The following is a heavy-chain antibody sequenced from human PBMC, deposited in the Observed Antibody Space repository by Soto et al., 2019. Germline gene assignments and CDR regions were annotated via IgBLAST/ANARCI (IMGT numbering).Heavy chain of an antibody. V-gene: IGHV4-59*01. J-gene: IGHJ5*02. CDR1: GGSISRYY. CDR2: IYYSGDT. D-gene: IGHD3-22*01. CDR3: ARGSAYYLHNWFDP. Sequence: KTSETLSLTCTVSGGSISRYYWTWIRQPPGKGLEWIGYIYYSGDTDYNPSLKSRVTISLDTSKNQFSLDLSSVTAADTAVYYCARGSAYYLHNWFDPWGQGTLVTVSS.